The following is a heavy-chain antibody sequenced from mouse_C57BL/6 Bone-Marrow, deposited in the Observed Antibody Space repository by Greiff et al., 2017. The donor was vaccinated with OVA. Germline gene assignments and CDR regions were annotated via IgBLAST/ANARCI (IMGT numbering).Heavy chain of an antibody. J-gene: IGHJ1*03. CDR1: GYTFTSYW. CDR2: IDPSDSYT. CDR3: ADDYDGYWYFDV. V-gene: IGHV1-59*01. D-gene: IGHD2-4*01. Sequence: QVQLQQPGAELVRPGTSVKLSCKASGYTFTSYWMHWVKQRPGQGLEWIGVIDPSDSYTNYNQKFKGKATLTVDTSSSTAYMQLSLTSEDSAVYYCADDYDGYWYFDVWGTGTTVTVSS.